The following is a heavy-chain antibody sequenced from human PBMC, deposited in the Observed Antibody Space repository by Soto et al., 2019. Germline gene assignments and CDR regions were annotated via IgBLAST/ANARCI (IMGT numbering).Heavy chain of an antibody. CDR2: ISGSGSST. Sequence: LXLSCAASGFAFNIYAMSWVRQAPWKGLEWVASISGSGSSTYSADSVKGRFTISRDNSKIMVYLQMNNLRAEDTATYYCAKCDGDYRYYYYGMDVWGQGTTVTVSS. D-gene: IGHD4-17*01. J-gene: IGHJ6*02. CDR1: GFAFNIYA. CDR3: AKCDGDYRYYYYGMDV. V-gene: IGHV3-23*01.